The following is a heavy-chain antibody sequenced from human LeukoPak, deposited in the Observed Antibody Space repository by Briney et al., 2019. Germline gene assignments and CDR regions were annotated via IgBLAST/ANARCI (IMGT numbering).Heavy chain of an antibody. Sequence: SETLSLTCTVSGGSISSGDYYWSWIRQPPGKGLEWIGYICYSGSTYYNPSLKSRVTISVDTSKNQFSLKLSSVTAADTAVYYCARAPFRWAFDIWGQGTMVTVSS. V-gene: IGHV4-30-4*01. J-gene: IGHJ3*02. D-gene: IGHD5-24*01. CDR3: ARAPFRWAFDI. CDR1: GGSISSGDYY. CDR2: ICYSGST.